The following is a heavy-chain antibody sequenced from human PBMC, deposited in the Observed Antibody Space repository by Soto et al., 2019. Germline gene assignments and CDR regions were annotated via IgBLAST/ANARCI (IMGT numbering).Heavy chain of an antibody. CDR3: ARDSSGSVKVSGYYFDY. D-gene: IGHD3-10*01. CDR2: INPSGGST. CDR1: GYTFTSYY. Sequence: ASVKVSCKASGYTFTSYYMHWVRQAAGQGLEWMGIINPSGGSTSYAQKFQGRVTMTRDTSTSTVYMELSSLRSEDTAVYYCARDSSGSVKVSGYYFDYWGQGTLVTVSS. V-gene: IGHV1-46*01. J-gene: IGHJ4*02.